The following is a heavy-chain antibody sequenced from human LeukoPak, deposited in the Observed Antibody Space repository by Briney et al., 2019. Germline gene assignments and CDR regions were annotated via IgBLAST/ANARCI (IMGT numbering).Heavy chain of an antibody. D-gene: IGHD5-12*01. Sequence: GASVKVSCKASGYTFTGYYMHWVRQAPGQGLEWMRWINPNSGDTNYAQKFQGRVTMTRDTSISTAYMELSRLRSDDTAVYYCARAVTTRVATIQWGQGTLVTVSS. CDR3: ARAVTTRVATIQ. V-gene: IGHV1-2*02. CDR2: INPNSGDT. J-gene: IGHJ4*02. CDR1: GYTFTGYY.